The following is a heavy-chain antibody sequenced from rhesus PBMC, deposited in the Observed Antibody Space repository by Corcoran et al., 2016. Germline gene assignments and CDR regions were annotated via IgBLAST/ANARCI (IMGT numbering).Heavy chain of an antibody. V-gene: IGHV3S18*01. Sequence: EVQLVESGGGLAKPGGSLRLSCAASGFSFSDYYMYWVRQAPGKGLEWVSGICYTGGSTYYADSVKGRFTISRENAKNTLYLQMDSLRAEDTAVYYCAREGDGYRQGFFDYWGQGVLVTVSS. CDR1: GFSFSDYY. CDR3: AREGDGYRQGFFDY. D-gene: IGHD5-24*01. CDR2: ICYTGGST. J-gene: IGHJ4*01.